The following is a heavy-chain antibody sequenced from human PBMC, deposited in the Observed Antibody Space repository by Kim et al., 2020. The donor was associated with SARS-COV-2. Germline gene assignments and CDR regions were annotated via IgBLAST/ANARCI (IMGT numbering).Heavy chain of an antibody. J-gene: IGHJ4*02. CDR3: ARGAGWTMVRGVLDY. Sequence: PALKSRVTISVDTSKTQFSLKLSSVTAADTAVYYCARGAGWTMVRGVLDYWGQGTLVTVSS. D-gene: IGHD3-10*01. V-gene: IGHV4-34*01.